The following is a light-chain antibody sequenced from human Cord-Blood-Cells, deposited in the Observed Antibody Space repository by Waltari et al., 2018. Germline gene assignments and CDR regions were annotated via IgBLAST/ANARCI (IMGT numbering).Light chain of an antibody. J-gene: IGKJ4*01. CDR2: AAS. Sequence: DIQMTQSPSSVSASVGARVPITCRASQGISSWLDWYQQKPGKAPKLLTYAASSLQSGVPARFSGSGSGTDFTLTISSLQPEDFATYYCQQANSFPLTFGGGTKVEIK. V-gene: IGKV1-12*01. CDR3: QQANSFPLT. CDR1: QGISSW.